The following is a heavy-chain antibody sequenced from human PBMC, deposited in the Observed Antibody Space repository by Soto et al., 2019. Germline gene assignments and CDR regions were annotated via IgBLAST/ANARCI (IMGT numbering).Heavy chain of an antibody. CDR3: ARVSRPMSSGWSLNGFDP. CDR2: ISYDGSNK. D-gene: IGHD6-19*01. CDR1: GFTFSSYA. Sequence: QVQLVESGGGVVQPGRSLRLSCAASGFTFSSYAMHWVRQAPGKGLEWVAVISYDGSNKYYADSVKGRFTISRDNSKNTLYLQMNSLRAEDTAVYYCARVSRPMSSGWSLNGFDPWGQGTLVTVSS. V-gene: IGHV3-30-3*01. J-gene: IGHJ5*02.